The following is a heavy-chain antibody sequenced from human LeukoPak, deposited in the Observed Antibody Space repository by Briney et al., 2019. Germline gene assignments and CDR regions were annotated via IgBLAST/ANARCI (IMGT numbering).Heavy chain of an antibody. J-gene: IGHJ6*03. CDR1: GYTFTSYG. Sequence: ASVKVSCKASGYTFTSYGISWVRQAPGQGLEWMGWISAYNGNTNYAKKLQGRVTMTTDTSTSTAYMELRSLRSDDTAVYYCARGGGDDFWSGYPSYYYYMDVWGKGTTVTVSS. V-gene: IGHV1-18*01. D-gene: IGHD3-3*01. CDR3: ARGGGDDFWSGYPSYYYYMDV. CDR2: ISAYNGNT.